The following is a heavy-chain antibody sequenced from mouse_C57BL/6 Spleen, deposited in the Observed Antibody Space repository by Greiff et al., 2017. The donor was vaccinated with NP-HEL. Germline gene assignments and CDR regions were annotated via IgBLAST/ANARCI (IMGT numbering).Heavy chain of an antibody. J-gene: IGHJ2*01. CDR2: INPNNGGT. D-gene: IGHD1-1*02. CDR3: ARGGVRVADY. V-gene: IGHV1-26*01. CDR1: GYTFTDYY. Sequence: EVKLQQSGPELVKPGASVKISCKASGYTFTDYYMNWVKQSHGKSLEWIGDINPNNGGTSYNQKFKGKATLTVDKSSSTAYMELRSLTSEDSAVYYCARGGVRVADYWGQGTTLTVSS.